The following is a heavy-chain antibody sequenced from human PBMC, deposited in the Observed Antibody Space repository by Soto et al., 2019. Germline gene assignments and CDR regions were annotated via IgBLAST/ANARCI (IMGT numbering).Heavy chain of an antibody. J-gene: IGHJ4*02. Sequence: HPGGSLRLSCAASGLTVSNNYMSWVRQAPGKGLEWVSIIYSGGSTYYADSVTGRFTISRDNSKNTLYLQMDSLRAEDTAVYYCARAFNWHDAYFDYWGQGTLVTVSS. D-gene: IGHD1-1*01. CDR2: IYSGGST. CDR3: ARAFNWHDAYFDY. CDR1: GLTVSNNY. V-gene: IGHV3-53*01.